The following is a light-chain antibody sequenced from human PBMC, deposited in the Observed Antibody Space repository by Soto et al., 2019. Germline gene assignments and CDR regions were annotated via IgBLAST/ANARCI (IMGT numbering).Light chain of an antibody. J-gene: IGKJ1*01. CDR3: QLHNGYPWT. V-gene: IGKV1-5*01. Sequence: DIQMTQSLSTLSASVGDRVTITCRASQSLNNDLAWYQQKPGKAPNLLIYDASSLQSGVPSGFSGSRCGTEFTITISSLQPDDFATYYCQLHNGYPWTFGQGTKVDIK. CDR2: DAS. CDR1: QSLNND.